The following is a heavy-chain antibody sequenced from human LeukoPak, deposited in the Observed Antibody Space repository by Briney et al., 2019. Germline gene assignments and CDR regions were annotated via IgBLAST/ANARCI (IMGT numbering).Heavy chain of an antibody. CDR1: GFTSSDHY. CDR2: TRNKANSYTT. J-gene: IGHJ6*03. V-gene: IGHV3-72*01. D-gene: IGHD4-17*01. CDR3: ARVLRAYYYMDV. Sequence: GGSLRLSCVPSGFTSSDHYMDWVRQAPGKGREWVGRTRNKANSYTTEYAASVKGRFTISRAESKNSLYLQMNSLKTEDTAVYYCARVLRAYYYMDVWGKGTTVTVSS.